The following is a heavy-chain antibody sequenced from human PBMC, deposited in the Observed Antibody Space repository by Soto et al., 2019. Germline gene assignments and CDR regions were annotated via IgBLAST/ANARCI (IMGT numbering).Heavy chain of an antibody. J-gene: IGHJ4*02. D-gene: IGHD3-10*01. CDR1: GFTFSDYY. CDR3: ARAYGSGSYSDY. Sequence: QVQLVESGGGLVKPGGSLRLSCAASGFTFSDYYMSWIRQAPGKGLEWVSYISSSSSYTNYADSVKGRFTISRDNAKNSLYLQMNSLRAEDTAVYYCARAYGSGSYSDYWGQGTLVTVSS. V-gene: IGHV3-11*05. CDR2: ISSSSSYT.